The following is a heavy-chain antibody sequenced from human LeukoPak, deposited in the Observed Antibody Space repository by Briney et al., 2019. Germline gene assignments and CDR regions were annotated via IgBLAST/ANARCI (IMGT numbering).Heavy chain of an antibody. D-gene: IGHD3-16*01. J-gene: IGHJ4*02. CDR1: GFTVSSNY. V-gene: IGHV3-66*04. CDR3: TRHLINIWDSDY. CDR2: IYSGGST. Sequence: PGGALRLSCAASGFTVSSNYMSWVRQAPGKGLEWVSVIYSGGSTYYAESVKGRFTIFRDNSKNTLYLQMNSLRAEDTAVYYCTRHLINIWDSDYWGQGTLVTVSS.